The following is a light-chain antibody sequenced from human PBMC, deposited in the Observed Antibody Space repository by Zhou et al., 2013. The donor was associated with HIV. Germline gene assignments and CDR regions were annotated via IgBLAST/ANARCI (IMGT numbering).Light chain of an antibody. CDR2: ATS. J-gene: IGKJ1*01. V-gene: IGKV1-8*01. Sequence: AIRMTQSPSSFSASTGDRVTITCRASQGISTYLAWYQQKPGKAPKLLIYATSTLQSGVPSRFSGGGSGTDFTLTISCLQPDDFATYYCQQYNTLSPWTFGQGTKVEIK. CDR3: QQYNTLSPWT. CDR1: QGISTY.